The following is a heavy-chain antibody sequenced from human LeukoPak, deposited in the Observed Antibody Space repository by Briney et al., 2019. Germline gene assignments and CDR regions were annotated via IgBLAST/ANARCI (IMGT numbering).Heavy chain of an antibody. CDR3: AKDQSAYNWYDVGSFDI. D-gene: IGHD1-1*01. J-gene: IGHJ3*02. Sequence: GGSLRLSWPASGVSFSTYGVHWVRQAPGKGLEWVAVISYDGSNKYYADSVKGRFTISRDNSKNTLYLQMNSLRAEDTAVYCCAKDQSAYNWYDVGSFDILGQGTMVTVSS. CDR2: ISYDGSNK. V-gene: IGHV3-30*18. CDR1: GVSFSTYG.